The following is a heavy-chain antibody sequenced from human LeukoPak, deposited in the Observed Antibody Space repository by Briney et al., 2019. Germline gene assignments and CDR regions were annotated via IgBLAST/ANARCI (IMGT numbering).Heavy chain of an antibody. CDR1: GGTFSSYA. J-gene: IGHJ4*02. V-gene: IGHV1-69*01. D-gene: IGHD3-16*02. CDR3: ARDPPDYDYVWGSYRYYYY. Sequence: AASVKVSCKASGGTFSSYAISWVRQAPGQGLEWMGGIIPIFGTANYAQKFQGRVTITADESTSTAYMELSSLRSEDTAAYYCARDPPDYDYVWGSYRYYYYWGQGTLVTVSS. CDR2: IIPIFGTA.